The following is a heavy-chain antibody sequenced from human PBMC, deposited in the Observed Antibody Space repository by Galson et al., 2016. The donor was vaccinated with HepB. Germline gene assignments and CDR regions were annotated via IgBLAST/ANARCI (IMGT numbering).Heavy chain of an antibody. CDR1: GYTFTGYY. J-gene: IGHJ5*02. CDR2: INTNSGGT. Sequence: SVKVSCKASGYTFTGYYMHWVRQAPGQGLEWMGRINTNSGGTNYALAFHGRITMTRDTATRTLYMELRTLRSDDTAVYYCATQLVPGSASWGQGTLVVVSS. V-gene: IGHV1-2*06. CDR3: ATQLVPGSAS. D-gene: IGHD1-1*01.